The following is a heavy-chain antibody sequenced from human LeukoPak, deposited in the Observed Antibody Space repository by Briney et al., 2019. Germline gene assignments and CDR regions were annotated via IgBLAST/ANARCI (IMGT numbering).Heavy chain of an antibody. J-gene: IGHJ6*04. D-gene: IGHD2-2*01. CDR2: ISDYNGNT. CDR3: ARDCRSTSCHRYYYYYGMDV. Sequence: ASVKVSCKASGYTFTSYGISWVRQAPGQGLEWMGWISDYNGNTNYAQTLQGRVTMTTDTSTSTAYMELRSLRSDDTAVYYCARDCRSTSCHRYYYYYGMDVGGKGNRVSVSS. V-gene: IGHV1-18*04. CDR1: GYTFTSYG.